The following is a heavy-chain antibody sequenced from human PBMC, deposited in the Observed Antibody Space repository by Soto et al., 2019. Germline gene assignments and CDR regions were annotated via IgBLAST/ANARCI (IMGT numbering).Heavy chain of an antibody. CDR2: ISAYNGNT. D-gene: IGHD1-26*01. V-gene: IGHV1-18*01. CDR3: ARVVYGSYYLDY. CDR1: GYSFTSYG. Sequence: ASVKVSCKASGYSFTSYGISWVRKAPGQGLEWMGWISAYNGNTNYAQKLQGRVTMTTDTSTSTAYMELRSLRSDDTAVYYCARVVYGSYYLDYWGQGTLVTVSS. J-gene: IGHJ4*02.